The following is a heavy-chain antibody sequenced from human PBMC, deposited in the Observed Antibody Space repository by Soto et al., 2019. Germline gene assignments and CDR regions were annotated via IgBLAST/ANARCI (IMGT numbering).Heavy chain of an antibody. V-gene: IGHV3-23*01. J-gene: IGHJ6*02. Sequence: EVQLLESGGGLVQPGGSLRLSCAASGFTFSSYAMSWVRQAPGKGLEWVSAISGSGGSTYYADSVKGRFTISRDNSKNTLYRQMNSLRAEDTAVYYYAKDSEYCSGGSCYSLHYYYYGMDVWGQGTTVTVSS. CDR3: AKDSEYCSGGSCYSLHYYYYGMDV. D-gene: IGHD2-15*01. CDR1: GFTFSSYA. CDR2: ISGSGGST.